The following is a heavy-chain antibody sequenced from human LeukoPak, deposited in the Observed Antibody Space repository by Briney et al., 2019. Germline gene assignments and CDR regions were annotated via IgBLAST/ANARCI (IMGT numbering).Heavy chain of an antibody. D-gene: IGHD3-22*01. V-gene: IGHV3-20*04. J-gene: IGHJ6*03. CDR2: INWNGGST. CDR3: AREMYDSSGAYMDV. CDR1: GFTFDDYG. Sequence: GGSLRLSCAASGFTFDDYGMSWVRQAPGKGLEWVSGINWNGGSTGHADSVKGRFTISRDNAKNSLYLQMNSLRAEDTAVYYCAREMYDSSGAYMDVWGKGTTVIVS.